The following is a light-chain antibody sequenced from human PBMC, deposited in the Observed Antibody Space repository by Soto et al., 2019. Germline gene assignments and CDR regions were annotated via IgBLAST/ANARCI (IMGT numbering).Light chain of an antibody. Sequence: EIVLTQSPGTVSLSPGDRATLSCRASQSVSRSYLAWYQLKPGQAPRLLIYGASSRATGIPDRFSGSGSGTDFTLTISRLEPEDFAVYYCQQYGSSTYTFGQGTKLEIK. CDR2: GAS. CDR3: QQYGSSTYT. CDR1: QSVSRSY. V-gene: IGKV3-20*01. J-gene: IGKJ2*01.